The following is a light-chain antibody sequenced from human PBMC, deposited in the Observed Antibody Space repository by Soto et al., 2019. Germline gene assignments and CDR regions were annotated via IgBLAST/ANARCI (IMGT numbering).Light chain of an antibody. V-gene: IGKV1-8*01. Sequence: AIRMTQSPSSFSASTGDRVTITCRASQGISSYLAWYQQKPGKAPKLLIYAASTLQSGVPSRFSGSGSGTDFTLTISYLQSEDFATYYCQQSYSTPYTFGQGTKLEIK. CDR2: AAS. CDR3: QQSYSTPYT. CDR1: QGISSY. J-gene: IGKJ2*01.